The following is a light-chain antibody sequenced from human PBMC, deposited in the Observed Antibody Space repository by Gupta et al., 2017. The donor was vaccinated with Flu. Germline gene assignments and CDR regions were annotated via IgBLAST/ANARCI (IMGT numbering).Light chain of an antibody. CDR1: QNVNSN. Sequence: DIIMPQSPATLSVSPGERVTLSCRASQNVNSNLAWYRQKPGQAPRLLIYGASARATGIPARVSGSGSGTEFTRTSSGLQSEDFVGYDGQQYNTWPQAETCGQGTKLEVK. J-gene: IGKJ2*01. CDR3: QQYNTWPQAET. CDR2: GAS. V-gene: IGKV3-15*01.